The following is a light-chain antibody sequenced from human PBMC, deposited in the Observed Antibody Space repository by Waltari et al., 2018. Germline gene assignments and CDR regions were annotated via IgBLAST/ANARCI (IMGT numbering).Light chain of an antibody. J-gene: IGKJ2*01. CDR2: KAS. V-gene: IGKV1-5*03. Sequence: RVTITCRASQSISSWLAWYQQKPGKAPKLLIYKASSLQGGVPSRFGGSGSGTEFTLTISSLQPDDFATYYCQRYNGYPYSFGQGTKLEIK. CDR1: QSISSW. CDR3: QRYNGYPYS.